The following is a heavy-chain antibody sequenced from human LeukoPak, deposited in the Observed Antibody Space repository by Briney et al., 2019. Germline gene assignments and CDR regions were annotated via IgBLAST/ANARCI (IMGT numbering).Heavy chain of an antibody. CDR3: ARGGGYASPIGY. CDR1: GVSISTYY. D-gene: IGHD5-12*01. Sequence: SETLSLTCTLSGVSISTYYWSWIRQPPGKGLEWIGYIYHSGSTNYNPSLKSRVTISVDTSKNQFSLKLSSVTAADTAVYYCARGGGYASPIGYWGQGALVTVSS. V-gene: IGHV4-59*01. J-gene: IGHJ4*02. CDR2: IYHSGST.